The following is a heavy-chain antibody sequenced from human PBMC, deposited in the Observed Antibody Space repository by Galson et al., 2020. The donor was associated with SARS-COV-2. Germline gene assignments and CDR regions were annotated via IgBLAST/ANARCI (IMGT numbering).Heavy chain of an antibody. V-gene: IGHV3-30*18. J-gene: IGHJ6*01. CDR2: ISYDGSNK. Sequence: GGSLRLSCAASGFTFSSYGMHWVRQAPGKGLEWVAVISYDGSNKYYADSVKGRFTISRDNSKNTLYLQMNSLRAKDTAVYYCAKEVGRQWLVLNLYYYYGMDVWGQGTTVTVSS. CDR1: GFTFSSYG. D-gene: IGHD6-19*01. CDR3: AKEVGRQWLVLNLYYYYGMDV.